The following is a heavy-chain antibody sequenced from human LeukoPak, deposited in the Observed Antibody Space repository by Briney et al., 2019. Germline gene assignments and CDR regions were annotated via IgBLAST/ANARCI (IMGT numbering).Heavy chain of an antibody. Sequence: SETLSLTCTVSGGSISSSSYYWGWIRQPPGKGLEWIGSIYYSGSTYYNPSLKSRVTISVDTSKNQFSLKLSSVTAADTAVYYCALTYYYDSSGYAAGAFDIWGQGTMVTVSS. CDR2: IYYSGST. J-gene: IGHJ3*02. CDR3: ALTYYYDSSGYAAGAFDI. D-gene: IGHD3-22*01. V-gene: IGHV4-39*01. CDR1: GGSISSSSYY.